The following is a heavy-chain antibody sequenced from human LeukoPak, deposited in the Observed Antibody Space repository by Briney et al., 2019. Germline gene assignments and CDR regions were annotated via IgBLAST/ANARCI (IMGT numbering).Heavy chain of an antibody. J-gene: IGHJ4*02. CDR1: GDSVSSGRYY. Sequence: PSETLSLTCTVSGDSVSSGRYYRSWIRQPPGKGLGSIGYIYYSGSTNYNTSLKSRVTISVDTSKNQFSLKLSSVTAADTAVYYCARDTYSYGFLFFDYWGQGTLVTVSS. V-gene: IGHV4-61*01. CDR3: ARDTYSYGFLFFDY. CDR2: IYYSGST. D-gene: IGHD5-18*01.